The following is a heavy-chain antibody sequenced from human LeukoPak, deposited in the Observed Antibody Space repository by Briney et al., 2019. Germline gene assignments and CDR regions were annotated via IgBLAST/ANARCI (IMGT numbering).Heavy chain of an antibody. D-gene: IGHD4-23*01. J-gene: IGHJ4*02. Sequence: GGSLRLSCEVSGFTFNNAWMSWVRQAPGKGLEWVSYISTGSSTTYYADSVKGRFTISRDNVENSLYLQMNSLRDEDTAVYYCARVAAGYSVNYFDYWGQGTLVTVSS. CDR1: GFTFNNAW. CDR3: ARVAAGYSVNYFDY. CDR2: ISTGSSTT. V-gene: IGHV3-48*02.